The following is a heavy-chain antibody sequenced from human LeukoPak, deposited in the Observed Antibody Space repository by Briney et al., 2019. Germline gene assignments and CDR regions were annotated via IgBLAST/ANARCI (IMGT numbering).Heavy chain of an antibody. D-gene: IGHD6-19*01. CDR3: ARVPLYSSGWYAEIDY. V-gene: IGHV3-48*03. J-gene: IGHJ4*02. CDR2: ISSSGSTI. Sequence: GGSLRLSCAASGFTFSSYEMNWVRQAPGKGLEWISYISSSGSTIYYADSVKGRFTISRDNAKNSLYLQMNSLRAEDTAVYYCARVPLYSSGWYAEIDYWGQGTLVTVSS. CDR1: GFTFSSYE.